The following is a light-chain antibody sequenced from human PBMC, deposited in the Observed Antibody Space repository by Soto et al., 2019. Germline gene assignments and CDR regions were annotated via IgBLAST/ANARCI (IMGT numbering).Light chain of an antibody. CDR1: QSVSYH. Sequence: IVMTQTPSTLSVSPGGRCTLSCRASQSVSYHVAWYQQKPGQTPRLVIYDASSRASGIPARFSGSRSGTEFSLTISSLQSEDFGIYYCQQYDSWLTFGGGTKVDIK. CDR2: DAS. J-gene: IGKJ4*01. V-gene: IGKV3-15*01. CDR3: QQYDSWLT.